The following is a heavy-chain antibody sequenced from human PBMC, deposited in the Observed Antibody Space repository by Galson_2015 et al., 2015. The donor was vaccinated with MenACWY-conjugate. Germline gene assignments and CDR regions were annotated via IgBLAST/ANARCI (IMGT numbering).Heavy chain of an antibody. CDR1: GFTFSSSW. Sequence: SLRLSCAASGFTFSSSWMGWVRQAPGKGLDWVANIKQDGSGRYYVDSVKGRFIISRDNAQNSLFLQMDSLRAEDTAVYYCARAKEQWLSKTFDIWGQGTMVTVSS. D-gene: IGHD6-19*01. CDR3: ARAKEQWLSKTFDI. J-gene: IGHJ3*02. CDR2: IKQDGSGR. V-gene: IGHV3-7*01.